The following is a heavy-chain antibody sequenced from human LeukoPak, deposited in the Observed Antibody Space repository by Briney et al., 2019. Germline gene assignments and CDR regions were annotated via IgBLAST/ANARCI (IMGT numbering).Heavy chain of an antibody. CDR2: INHSGST. CDR3: ARARGIREANYYGSGSYSGSFDY. V-gene: IGHV4-34*01. CDR1: GGSFSGYY. D-gene: IGHD3-10*01. J-gene: IGHJ4*02. Sequence: SETLSLTCAVYGGSFSGYYWSWIRQPPGKGLEWIGEINHSGSTNYNPSLKSRVTISVDTSKNQFSLKLSSVTAADTAVYYCARARGIREANYYGSGSYSGSFDYWGQGTPVTVSS.